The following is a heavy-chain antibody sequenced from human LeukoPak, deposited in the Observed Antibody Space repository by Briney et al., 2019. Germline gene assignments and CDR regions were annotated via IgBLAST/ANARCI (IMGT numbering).Heavy chain of an antibody. CDR1: GFTFSSYA. CDR3: AKDQGNYDILTGYYNWFDP. Sequence: GGSLRLSCAASGFTFSSYAMSWVRQAPGKGLEWVSAISGSGGSTYYADSVKGRFTISRDNSKNTLYLQMNSLRAEDTAVYYCAKDQGNYDILTGYYNWFDPWGQGTLVTVSS. V-gene: IGHV3-23*01. D-gene: IGHD3-9*01. CDR2: ISGSGGST. J-gene: IGHJ5*02.